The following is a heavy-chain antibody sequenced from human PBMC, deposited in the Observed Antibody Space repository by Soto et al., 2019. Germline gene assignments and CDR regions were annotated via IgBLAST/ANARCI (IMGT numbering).Heavy chain of an antibody. CDR2: INHSGST. CDR3: ARSTGYSSSWYYYYYGMDV. J-gene: IGHJ6*02. D-gene: IGHD6-13*01. V-gene: IGHV4-34*01. CDR1: GGSFSGYY. Sequence: SETLSLTCAVYGGSFSGYYWSWIRQPPGKGLEWIGEINHSGSTNYNPSLKSRVTISADTSKNQFSLKLSSVTAADTAVYYCARSTGYSSSWYYYYYGMDVWGQGTTVTVSS.